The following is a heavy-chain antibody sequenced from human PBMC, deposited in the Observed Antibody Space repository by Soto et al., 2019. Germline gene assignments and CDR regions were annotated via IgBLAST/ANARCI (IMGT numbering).Heavy chain of an antibody. Sequence: SATLSLTCTVSGGSISTYYWNWIRQPPGKGLEWIGYLYYGGSTNYNPSLESRVTISLDTSKNQISLKLSSVTAADTAVYYCARGRDDYNGWYVDLWGRGSLVTVSS. CDR3: ARGRDDYNGWYVDL. J-gene: IGHJ2*01. V-gene: IGHV4-59*01. CDR2: LYYGGST. CDR1: GGSISTYY. D-gene: IGHD4-4*01.